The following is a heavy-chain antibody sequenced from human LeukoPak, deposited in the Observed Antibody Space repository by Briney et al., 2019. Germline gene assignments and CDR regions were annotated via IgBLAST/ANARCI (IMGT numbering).Heavy chain of an antibody. J-gene: IGHJ4*02. V-gene: IGHV3-30*18. D-gene: IGHD3-9*01. Sequence: GRSLRLSCAASGFTFSSYGMHWVRQAPGKGLEWVAVISYDGSNKYYADSVKGRFTISRDNSKNTLYLQMNSLRAEDTAVYYCAKDYQYYDILTGDYWGQGTLVTVSS. CDR3: AKDYQYYDILTGDY. CDR1: GFTFSSYG. CDR2: ISYDGSNK.